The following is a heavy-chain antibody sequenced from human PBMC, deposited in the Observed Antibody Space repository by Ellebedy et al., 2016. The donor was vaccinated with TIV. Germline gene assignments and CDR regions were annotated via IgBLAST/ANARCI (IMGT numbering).Heavy chain of an antibody. Sequence: GESLKISCKGSAYSFTSNWIGWVRQMPGKGLEWMGIMFPGDSDTRYSPSFQGQVTISVDKSINTAYLQWSSLKASDTAIYYCAASSGYAFDIWGQGTMVTVSS. CDR3: AASSGYAFDI. CDR2: MFPGDSDT. D-gene: IGHD3-22*01. V-gene: IGHV5-51*01. CDR1: AYSFTSNW. J-gene: IGHJ3*02.